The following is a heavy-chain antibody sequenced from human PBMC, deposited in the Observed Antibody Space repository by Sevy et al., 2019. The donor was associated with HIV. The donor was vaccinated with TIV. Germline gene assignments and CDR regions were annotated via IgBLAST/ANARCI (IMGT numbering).Heavy chain of an antibody. CDR2: ISFDGRNK. Sequence: GGSLRLSCAASGFTFADHAFHWVRQAPGKGLEWVAIISFDGRNKRFAESVKGRFTISRDDSKNTVYLQMTSLRPEDTAVYYCARDHCTDGACFRSGYFDYRGQGTLVTVSS. CDR1: GFTFADHA. J-gene: IGHJ4*02. D-gene: IGHD2-8*01. CDR3: ARDHCTDGACFRSGYFDY. V-gene: IGHV3-30*04.